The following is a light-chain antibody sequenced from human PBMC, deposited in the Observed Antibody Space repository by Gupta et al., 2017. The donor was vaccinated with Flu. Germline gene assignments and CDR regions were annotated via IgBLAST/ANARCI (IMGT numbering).Light chain of an antibody. CDR1: QSLVYSDGNTM. V-gene: IGKV2-30*01. CDR2: LVS. Sequence: DVVMTQSPPSLPVTLGQPASISCKSSQSLVYSDGNTMLHWFQQRPGQSPRRLIYLVSHRESGVPDRFSGSGSGTEFTLRISRVEAEDVGIYFCMQGAHWPWAFGQGTKVEIK. CDR3: MQGAHWPWA. J-gene: IGKJ1*01.